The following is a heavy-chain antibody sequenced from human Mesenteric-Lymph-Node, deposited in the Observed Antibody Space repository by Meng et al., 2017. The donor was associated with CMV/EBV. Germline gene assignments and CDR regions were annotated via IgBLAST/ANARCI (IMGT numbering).Heavy chain of an antibody. CDR3: AKDLDRNGVVPAALDY. CDR2: IKQDGSEK. D-gene: IGHD2-2*01. Sequence: GGSLRLSCAASGFTFSSYWMSWVRQAPGKGLEWVANIKQDGSEKYYVDSVKGRFTISRDNAKNSLYLQMNSLRAEDTAVYYCAKDLDRNGVVPAALDYWGQGTLVTVSS. V-gene: IGHV3-7*03. CDR1: GFTFSSYW. J-gene: IGHJ4*02.